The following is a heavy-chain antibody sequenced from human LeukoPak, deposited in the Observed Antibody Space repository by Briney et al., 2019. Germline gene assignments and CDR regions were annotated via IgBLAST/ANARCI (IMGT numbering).Heavy chain of an antibody. CDR3: ARVRSSGWYDWFDP. J-gene: IGHJ5*02. V-gene: IGHV1-3*01. CDR1: GYTFTSYA. CDR2: INAGNGNT. Sequence: ASVKVSCKASGYTFTSYAMHWVRQAPGQRLEWMGWINAGNGNTKYSQKFQGRVTITRDTSASTAYMELSSLRSEDTAVYYCARVRSSGWYDWFDPWGQGALVTVSS. D-gene: IGHD6-19*01.